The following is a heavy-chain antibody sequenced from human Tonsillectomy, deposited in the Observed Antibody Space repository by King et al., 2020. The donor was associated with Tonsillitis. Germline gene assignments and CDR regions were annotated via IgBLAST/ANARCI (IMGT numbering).Heavy chain of an antibody. CDR1: GGTFSSYA. CDR2: IIPIFGTA. CDR3: ASAPSEYNWNDIFAFDI. J-gene: IGHJ3*02. V-gene: IGHV1-69*01. D-gene: IGHD1-20*01. Sequence: QLVQSGAEVKKPGSSVKVSCKASGGTFSSYAISWVRQDPGQGLEWRGGIIPIFGTANYEQKFQGRVTITADESTSTAYMELSSLRSEDTAVYYCASAPSEYNWNDIFAFDIWGQGTMVTVSS.